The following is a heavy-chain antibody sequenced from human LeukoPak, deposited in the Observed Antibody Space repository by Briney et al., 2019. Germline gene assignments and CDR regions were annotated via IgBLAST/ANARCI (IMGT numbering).Heavy chain of an antibody. CDR2: IYTSGST. D-gene: IGHD1-1*01. V-gene: IGHV4-4*09. CDR1: GGSISSYY. CDR3: ARETGMFDP. J-gene: IGHJ5*02. Sequence: SETLSLTCTVSGGSISSYYWSWIRQPPGKGLEWIGYIYTSGSTNYNPSLKSRVTISVDTSKNQFSLKLSSVTAADTAVYYCARETGMFDPWGQGTLVTVSS.